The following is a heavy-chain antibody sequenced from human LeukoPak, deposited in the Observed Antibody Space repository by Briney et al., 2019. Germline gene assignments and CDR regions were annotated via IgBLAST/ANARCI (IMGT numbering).Heavy chain of an antibody. Sequence: GGSLRLSCAASGFTFSSYAMSWVRQAPGKGLEWVSTISGGGGTPYYADSVKGRFTISRDNSKNTLFLQMNSLRAEDTAVYYCARSGIKMVRGVIIKSPYHMDVWGKGTTVTVSS. V-gene: IGHV3-23*01. J-gene: IGHJ6*03. CDR2: ISGGGGTP. CDR3: ARSGIKMVRGVIIKSPYHMDV. D-gene: IGHD3-10*01. CDR1: GFTFSSYA.